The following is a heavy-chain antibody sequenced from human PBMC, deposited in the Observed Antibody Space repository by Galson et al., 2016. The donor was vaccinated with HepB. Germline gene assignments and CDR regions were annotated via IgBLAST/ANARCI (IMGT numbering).Heavy chain of an antibody. V-gene: IGHV2-5*02. D-gene: IGHD3-10*01. J-gene: IGHJ4*02. CDR2: IYWDDDK. Sequence: PALVKPTQTLTLTCTLSGFSLSTSAVGVGWIRQPPEKALEWLALIYWDDDKRYSPSLKSRLTITKDTSKNQVVLTMTNMDPVDTATYYCARSDYGSGLYYFDYWGQGTLVTVFS. CDR3: ARSDYGSGLYYFDY. CDR1: GFSLSTSAVG.